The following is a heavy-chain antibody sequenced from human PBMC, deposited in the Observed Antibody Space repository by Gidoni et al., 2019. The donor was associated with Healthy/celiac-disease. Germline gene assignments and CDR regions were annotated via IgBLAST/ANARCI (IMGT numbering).Heavy chain of an antibody. Sequence: QLQLQESGPGLVKPSETLSLTCTVSGGSISSSSYYWGWIRQPPGKGLEWIGSIYYCGSTYYNPSLKGRVTISVDTSKNQFSLKLSSVTAADTAVYYCARVGGFNYYGSGTDLEPYNWFDPWGQGTLVTVSS. CDR1: GGSISSSSYY. CDR3: ARVGGFNYYGSGTDLEPYNWFDP. J-gene: IGHJ5*02. D-gene: IGHD3-10*01. V-gene: IGHV4-39*07. CDR2: IYYCGST.